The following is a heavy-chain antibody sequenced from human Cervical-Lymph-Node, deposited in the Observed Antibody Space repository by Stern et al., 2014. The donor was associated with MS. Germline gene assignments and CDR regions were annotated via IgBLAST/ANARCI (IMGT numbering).Heavy chain of an antibody. CDR2: ISSSGDHI. J-gene: IGHJ4*02. V-gene: IGHV3-11*01. CDR1: GFTFRNYY. CDR3: VRSDVSTDDS. Sequence: QVQLVQSGGGLVKTGGSLRLSCAASGFTFRNYYMSWIRQAPGKGLEWVSYISSSGDHIDYEESVKGRITITRDNAKNSLYLQMNSLRADDTAIYYCVRSDVSTDDSWGQGTLVTVSS. D-gene: IGHD3-10*02.